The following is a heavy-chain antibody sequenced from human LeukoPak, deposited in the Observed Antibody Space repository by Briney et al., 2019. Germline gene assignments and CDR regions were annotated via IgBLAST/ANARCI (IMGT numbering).Heavy chain of an antibody. CDR2: ISSSGGTI. V-gene: IGHV3-11*04. J-gene: IGHJ4*02. CDR3: ARVFSGWYRGLDF. D-gene: IGHD6-19*01. CDR1: GFTVSSNY. Sequence: GGSLRLSCAASGFTVSSNYMSWVRQAPGKGLEWVSYISSSGGTINYADSVKGRFTISRDNAKNSLYLQMNSLRAEDTADYYCARVFSGWYRGLDFWGQGILVTVSS.